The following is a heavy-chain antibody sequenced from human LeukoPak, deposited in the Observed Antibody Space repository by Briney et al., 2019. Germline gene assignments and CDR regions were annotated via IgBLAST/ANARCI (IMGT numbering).Heavy chain of an antibody. CDR2: ISWNSGSI. J-gene: IGHJ4*02. CDR3: AKGQMAAAGTTDY. D-gene: IGHD6-13*01. Sequence: GRSLRLSCAASGFTFDDYAMHWVRQAPGKGPEWVSGISWNSGSIGYADSVKGRFTISRDNAKNSLYLQMNSLRAEDTALYYCAKGQMAAAGTTDYWGQGTLVTVSS. CDR1: GFTFDDYA. V-gene: IGHV3-9*01.